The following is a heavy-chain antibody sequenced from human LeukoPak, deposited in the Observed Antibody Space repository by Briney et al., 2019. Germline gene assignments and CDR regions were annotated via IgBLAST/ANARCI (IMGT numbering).Heavy chain of an antibody. J-gene: IGHJ4*02. V-gene: IGHV3-43D*03. CDR2: ISWDGGST. D-gene: IGHD2-15*01. CDR1: GFTFSSCS. CDR3: ATRGYCSGGSCYSPDY. Sequence: GGSLRLSCAASGFTFSSCSKNWVRQAPGKGLEWVSLISWDGGSTYYADPVKGRFTISRDNSKNSLYLQMNSLRAEDTALYYCATRGYCSGGSCYSPDYWGQGTLVTVSS.